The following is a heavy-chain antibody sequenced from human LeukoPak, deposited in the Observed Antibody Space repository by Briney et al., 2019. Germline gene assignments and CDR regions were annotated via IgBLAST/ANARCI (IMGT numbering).Heavy chain of an antibody. CDR3: ARDDTGYSYGLDY. CDR1: GGSISSSSYY. Sequence: SETLSLTCTVSGGSISSSSYYWGWIRQPPGKGLEWIGSIYYSGSTYYNPSLKSRVTISVDTSKNQFSLKLSSVTAADTAVYYCARDDTGYSYGLDYWGQGTLVTVSS. V-gene: IGHV4-39*07. J-gene: IGHJ4*02. D-gene: IGHD5-18*01. CDR2: IYYSGST.